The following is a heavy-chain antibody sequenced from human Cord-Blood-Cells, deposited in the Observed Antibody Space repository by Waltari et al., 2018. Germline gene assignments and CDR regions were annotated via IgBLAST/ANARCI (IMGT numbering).Heavy chain of an antibody. V-gene: IGHV4-34*01. CDR1: GGSFSGYY. CDR3: ATSTGYSSSWYAFDI. Sequence: QVQLQQWGAGLLKPSETLSLTCAVYGGSFSGYYWSWIRQPPEKGLEWIGENNHSGSTNSNPSLKSRVTISVDTSTNQFSLKLSSVTAADTAVYYCATSTGYSSSWYAFDIWGQGTMVTVSS. D-gene: IGHD6-13*01. CDR2: NNHSGST. J-gene: IGHJ3*02.